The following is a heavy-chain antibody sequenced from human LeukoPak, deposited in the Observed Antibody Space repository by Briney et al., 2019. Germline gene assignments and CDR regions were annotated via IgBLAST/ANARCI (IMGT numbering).Heavy chain of an antibody. D-gene: IGHD2-15*01. CDR2: VIPNSGAT. Sequence: ASVKVSCKASGYTFTDYYLHWLRQAPGQGLEWMGWVIPNSGATTYAQKFQGKVTMTRDTSINTAYMELNSLRSDDTAVYYCARGVTISGHDSWGQGTQVTVSS. J-gene: IGHJ4*02. CDR3: ARGVTISGHDS. V-gene: IGHV1-2*02. CDR1: GYTFTDYY.